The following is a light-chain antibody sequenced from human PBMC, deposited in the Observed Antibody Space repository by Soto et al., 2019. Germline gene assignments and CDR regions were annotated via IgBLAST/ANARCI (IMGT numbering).Light chain of an antibody. Sequence: EIVLTQSPATLSLSPGERATLSCRASQSVSSYLAWYQQKPGQAPRLLIYDASNRATGIPARFSGSGSGTDFTRTISSLEPEDFAVYYFQQRSNWPPGRLTFGGGTKVEIK. CDR2: DAS. J-gene: IGKJ4*01. CDR1: QSVSSY. CDR3: QQRSNWPPGRLT. V-gene: IGKV3-11*01.